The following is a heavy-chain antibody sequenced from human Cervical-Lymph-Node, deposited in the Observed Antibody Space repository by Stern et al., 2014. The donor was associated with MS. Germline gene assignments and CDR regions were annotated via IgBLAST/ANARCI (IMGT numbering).Heavy chain of an antibody. CDR3: ARDCRLRYFDNYGMDV. V-gene: IGHV4-61*02. J-gene: IGHJ6*02. CDR2: IYTSGST. D-gene: IGHD3-9*01. CDR1: GGSISSGSYY. Sequence: VQLVESGPGLVKPSQTLSLTCTVSGGSISSGSYYWSWIRQPAGKGLEWIGRIYTSGSTKYNPSLKSRVTISVDTSKNQFSLKLSSVAAADTAVYYCARDCRLRYFDNYGMDVWGQGTTVTVSS.